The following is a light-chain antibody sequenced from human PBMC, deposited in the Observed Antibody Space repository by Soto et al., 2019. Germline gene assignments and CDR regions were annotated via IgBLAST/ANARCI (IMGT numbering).Light chain of an antibody. V-gene: IGKV1-9*01. J-gene: IGKJ4*01. CDR3: QQVNNYPLT. Sequence: DIQLTQSPSFLSASVRDRVTITCRASQGISTFLAWYQQHPGTAPKRLIYHASNLQCGVPSRFSGSGSGTEFTLTISSLEAEDFATYYCQQVNNYPLTFGGGTKVEIK. CDR1: QGISTF. CDR2: HAS.